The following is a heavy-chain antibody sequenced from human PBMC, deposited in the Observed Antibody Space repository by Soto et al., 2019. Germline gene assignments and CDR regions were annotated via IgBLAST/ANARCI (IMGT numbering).Heavy chain of an antibody. D-gene: IGHD3-10*01. CDR2: IYTSASI. CDR3: ARDSGYGSGASVNHYLDY. V-gene: IGHV4-4*07. J-gene: IGHJ4*01. Sequence: PSETLSLTCSVSGADINTYSWTWIRQPAGKGLEWIGRIYTSASINYNPSLKGRVTLSVDTSTNQVSLRLASVTAADTAIYYCARDSGYGSGASVNHYLDYWGHGTLVTVSS. CDR1: GADINTYS.